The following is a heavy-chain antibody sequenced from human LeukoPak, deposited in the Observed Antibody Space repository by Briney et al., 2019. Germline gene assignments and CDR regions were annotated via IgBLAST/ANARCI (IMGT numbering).Heavy chain of an antibody. Sequence: ASVKVSCKASGYTFTSYYMHWVRQAPGQGLEWMGIINPSGGSTSYAQKFQGRVTMTRDMSTSTVYMELSSLRSEDTAVYYCARAYCGGDCYPHDAFDIWGQGTMVTVSS. CDR1: GYTFTSYY. V-gene: IGHV1-46*01. J-gene: IGHJ3*02. CDR3: ARAYCGGDCYPHDAFDI. CDR2: INPSGGST. D-gene: IGHD2-21*02.